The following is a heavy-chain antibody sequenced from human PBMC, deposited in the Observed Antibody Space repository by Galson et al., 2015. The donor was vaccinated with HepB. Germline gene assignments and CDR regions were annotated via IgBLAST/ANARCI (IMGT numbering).Heavy chain of an antibody. Sequence: SVKVSCKASGGTFSSYAISWVRQAPGQGLEWMGGIIPIFGTANYAQKFQGRVTITADESTSTAYMELSSLRSEDTAVYYCATQLLYSYGPNPFGYWGQGTLVTVSS. CDR3: ATQLLYSYGPNPFGY. V-gene: IGHV1-69*13. CDR1: GGTFSSYA. CDR2: IIPIFGTA. J-gene: IGHJ4*02. D-gene: IGHD5-18*01.